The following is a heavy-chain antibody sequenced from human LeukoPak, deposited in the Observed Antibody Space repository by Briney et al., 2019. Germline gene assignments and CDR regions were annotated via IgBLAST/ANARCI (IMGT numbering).Heavy chain of an antibody. V-gene: IGHV4-59*01. D-gene: IGHD2-15*01. CDR2: IYYRGST. CDR1: GGSMSSFY. CDR3: ARDVGGGPFFDY. Sequence: SETLSLTCTVSGGSMSSFYRGWIRQPPGKGLEWIGYIYYRGSTDYNPSLKSRVTISVDTSKNQFSLKLSSVTAADTAVYYCARDVGGGPFFDYWGQGILVTVSS. J-gene: IGHJ4*02.